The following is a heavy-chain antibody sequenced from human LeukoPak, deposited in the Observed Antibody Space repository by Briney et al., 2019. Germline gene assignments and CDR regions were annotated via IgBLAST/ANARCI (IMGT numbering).Heavy chain of an antibody. D-gene: IGHD1-26*01. Sequence: GGSLRLSCAASGFTFSSYGMHWVRQAPGKGLEWVAVIWYDGSKKYYADSVKGRFTISRDNAKNSLSLQMNSLRAEDTAVYYCARLGETLLDFWGQGTLVTVSS. J-gene: IGHJ4*02. V-gene: IGHV3-33*01. CDR1: GFTFSSYG. CDR3: ARLGETLLDF. CDR2: IWYDGSKK.